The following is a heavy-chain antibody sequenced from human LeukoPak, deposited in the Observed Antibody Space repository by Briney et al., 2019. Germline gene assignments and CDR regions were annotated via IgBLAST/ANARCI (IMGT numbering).Heavy chain of an antibody. CDR2: ISSSSNYI. CDR3: ARGPPRIYSTGWYFDY. D-gene: IGHD6-19*01. V-gene: IGHV3-21*01. CDR1: GFTFSTYS. J-gene: IGHJ4*02. Sequence: GGSLRLSCAASGFTFSTYSMNWVRRAPGKGLEWVSSISSSSNYIYYADSVKGRFTISRDNAKNSLYLQMNSLRAEDTAVYYCARGPPRIYSTGWYFDYWGQGTLLTVSS.